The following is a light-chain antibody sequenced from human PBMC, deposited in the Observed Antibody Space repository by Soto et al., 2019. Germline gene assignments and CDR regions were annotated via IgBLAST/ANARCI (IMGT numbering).Light chain of an antibody. CDR2: TAS. CDR3: QQAASFPIT. Sequence: DIQMTQFPSSVSASVGDRVTNTCRASQGVSTWLAWYQQKPGKAPNLLIYTASSLQSGVPSRFSGSGSGTDFTLTINGLQPEDFATYYCQQAASFPITFGQGTRLEIK. J-gene: IGKJ5*01. CDR1: QGVSTW. V-gene: IGKV1-12*01.